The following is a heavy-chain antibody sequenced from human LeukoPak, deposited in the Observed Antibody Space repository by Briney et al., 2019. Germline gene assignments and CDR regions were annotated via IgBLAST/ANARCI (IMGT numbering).Heavy chain of an antibody. CDR1: GFTVSSKY. V-gene: IGHV3-53*01. CDR3: ATFSYAGNAGGSAGS. D-gene: IGHD4-23*01. CDR2: IYRGGNT. Sequence: QPGGSLRLSCAASGFTVSSKYMTWVRQAPGKGVEWVSDIYRGGNTYYADSVKGRFSISRDNSKNMVFLQMKSLRDEDTAVYYCATFSYAGNAGGSAGSWGQGTLVTVSS. J-gene: IGHJ5*02.